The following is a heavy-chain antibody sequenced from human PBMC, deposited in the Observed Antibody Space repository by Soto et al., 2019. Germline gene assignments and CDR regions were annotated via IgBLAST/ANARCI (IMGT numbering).Heavy chain of an antibody. CDR2: IYWDDDT. CDR3: AQAFGGSSWPNNAFDL. J-gene: IGHJ3*01. Sequence: QITLKESGPTLVQPTQTLTLTCIFSGFSFSADGVGVGWIRQPPGKALEWLALIYWDDDTRYRPSLKSRVTITKDSSENQEVLTMSNMDPLDRATYYCAQAFGGSSWPNNAFDLWGQGTVVTVSS. D-gene: IGHD3-16*01. CDR1: GFSFSADGVG. V-gene: IGHV2-5*02.